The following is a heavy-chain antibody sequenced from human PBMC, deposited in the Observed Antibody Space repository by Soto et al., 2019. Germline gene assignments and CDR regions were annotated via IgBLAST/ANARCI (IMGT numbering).Heavy chain of an antibody. CDR2: INPNSGGT. CDR3: ARGYYGSGSYLAYYYGMDV. CDR1: GYTFTGYY. D-gene: IGHD3-10*01. Sequence: ASVEVSCKASGYTFTGYYMHWVRQAPGQGLEWMGWINPNSGGTNYAQKFQGWVTMTRDTSISTAYMELSRLRSDDTAVYYCARGYYGSGSYLAYYYGMDVWGQGTTVTVSS. V-gene: IGHV1-2*04. J-gene: IGHJ6*02.